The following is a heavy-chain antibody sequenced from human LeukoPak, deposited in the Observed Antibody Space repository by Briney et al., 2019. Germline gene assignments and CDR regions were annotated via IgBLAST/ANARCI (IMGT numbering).Heavy chain of an antibody. CDR2: IYSGDNT. CDR3: AGRRVLDASFDY. Sequence: GGSLRLSCAASGFTVSNNYMSWVRQAPGKGLEWVSVIYSGDNTYYVESVKGRFTISRDNSKNTLFLQMNRLRAEDTAVYYCAGRRVLDASFDYWGQGTLVSVSS. D-gene: IGHD3-16*01. CDR1: GFTVSNNY. J-gene: IGHJ4*02. V-gene: IGHV3-66*02.